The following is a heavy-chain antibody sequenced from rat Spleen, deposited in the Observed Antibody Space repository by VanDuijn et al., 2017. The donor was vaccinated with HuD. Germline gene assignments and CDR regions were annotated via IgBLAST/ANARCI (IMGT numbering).Heavy chain of an antibody. J-gene: IGHJ2*01. D-gene: IGHD1-10*01. CDR1: GFTFSDYY. CDR2: ISYDGSST. V-gene: IGHV5-17*01. CDR3: ARGVTTWDY. Sequence: EVQLVESGGGFVQPGRSLKFSCVASGFTFSDYYMAWVRQAPKKGLEWVATISYDGSSTYYRDSVKGRFTISRDNAQNTLYLQMSKLGSEDTAIYYCARGVTTWDYWGQGVMVTVSS.